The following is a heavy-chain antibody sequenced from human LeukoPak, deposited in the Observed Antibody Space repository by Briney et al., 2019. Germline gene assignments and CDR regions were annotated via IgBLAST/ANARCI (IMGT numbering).Heavy chain of an antibody. CDR3: ARSRYLDWGGAFDM. Sequence: GGSLRLSCAASGFTVSSNYMSWVRQAPGKGLEWVSVIYSGGSKYYADSVKGRFTISRDDSKNTVYLQLNSLRGEDTAIYYCARSRYLDWGGAFDMWGQGTMVTVSS. D-gene: IGHD3-9*01. V-gene: IGHV3-66*01. CDR1: GFTVSSNY. J-gene: IGHJ3*02. CDR2: IYSGGSK.